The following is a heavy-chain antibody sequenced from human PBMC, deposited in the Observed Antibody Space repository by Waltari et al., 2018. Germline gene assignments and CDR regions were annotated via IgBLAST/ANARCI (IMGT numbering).Heavy chain of an antibody. Sequence: EVQLVESGGGLLQRGGSLRISCAGSGFDVSSSYMNWVRQAAGKGLEWVSGIHSGGNTNYTDSVKGRFTISRDNSNNTLYLQMNSLSAEDTAVYYCAKDRSYGHSLANWGQGTLVTVSS. V-gene: IGHV3-53*01. J-gene: IGHJ4*02. CDR2: IHSGGNT. CDR1: GFDVSSSY. D-gene: IGHD4-17*01. CDR3: AKDRSYGHSLAN.